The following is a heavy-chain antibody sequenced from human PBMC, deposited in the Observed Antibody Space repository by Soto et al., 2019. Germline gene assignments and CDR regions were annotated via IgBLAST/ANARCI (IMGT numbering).Heavy chain of an antibody. J-gene: IGHJ4*02. V-gene: IGHV4-34*01. D-gene: IGHD3-16*02. Sequence: SETLSLTCAVYGGSFSGYYWSWIRQPPGKGLEWIGEINHSGSTNYNPSLKSRVTISVDTSKNQFSLKLSSVTAADTAVCYCARGREVYDYVWGSYRYRWYFDYWGQGTLVTVSS. CDR3: ARGREVYDYVWGSYRYRWYFDY. CDR1: GGSFSGYY. CDR2: INHSGST.